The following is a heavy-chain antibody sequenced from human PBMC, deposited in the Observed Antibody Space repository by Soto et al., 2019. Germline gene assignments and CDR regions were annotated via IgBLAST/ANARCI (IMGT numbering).Heavy chain of an antibody. J-gene: IGHJ2*01. V-gene: IGHV4-39*01. CDR1: GDSISSSSYY. Sequence: QLQLQESGPGLVKPSETLSLTCIVSGDSISSSSYYWVWIRQPPGKGLEWIGSISYSGTTYYNPSIETRVTISIDTSKNQFSLKVSSLNAADTAVYYCAKTGPYDILTYWYFDLWGRGTLVTVSS. D-gene: IGHD3-9*01. CDR3: AKTGPYDILTYWYFDL. CDR2: ISYSGTT.